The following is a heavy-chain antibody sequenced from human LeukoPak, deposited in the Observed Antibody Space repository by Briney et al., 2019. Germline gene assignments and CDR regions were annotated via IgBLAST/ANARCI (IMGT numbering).Heavy chain of an antibody. J-gene: IGHJ4*02. CDR3: AKDGDYYDSSGYYGDY. D-gene: IGHD3-22*01. Sequence: GGSVRLSCAASGFTFSSYAMSWVRQAPGKGLEWVSDISGSGGSTYYADSVKGRFTISRDNSKNTLYLQMNSLRAEDTAVYYCAKDGDYYDSSGYYGDYWGQGTLVTVSS. CDR1: GFTFSSYA. V-gene: IGHV3-23*01. CDR2: ISGSGGST.